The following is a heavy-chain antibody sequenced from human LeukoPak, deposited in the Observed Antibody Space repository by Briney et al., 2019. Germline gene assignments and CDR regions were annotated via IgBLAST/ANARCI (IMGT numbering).Heavy chain of an antibody. CDR3: AKDDDWGRYKH. Sequence: QTGGSLRLSCAASGFTFSNYAMSWVRQPPGKGLEWVSGITGSGRSTYYADSVKGRFSISRDNSKNSLYLQVNSLRAEDTAVYYCAKDDDWGRYKHWGQGTLVTVSS. V-gene: IGHV3-23*01. CDR2: ITGSGRST. CDR1: GFTFSNYA. D-gene: IGHD3-16*01. J-gene: IGHJ1*01.